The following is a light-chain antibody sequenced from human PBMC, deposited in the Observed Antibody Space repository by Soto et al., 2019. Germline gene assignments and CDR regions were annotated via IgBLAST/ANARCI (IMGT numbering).Light chain of an antibody. Sequence: QSALTQPASVSGSPGQSITVSCTGTSSDIGSYNFVSWYQQHPGKAPKLIIYEVSIRPSGVSNRFSGSKSGNTASLTISGLQADDEAHYYCSSYTSSSTPVVFGGGTKLTVL. CDR1: SSDIGSYNF. J-gene: IGLJ2*01. CDR3: SSYTSSSTPVV. V-gene: IGLV2-14*01. CDR2: EVS.